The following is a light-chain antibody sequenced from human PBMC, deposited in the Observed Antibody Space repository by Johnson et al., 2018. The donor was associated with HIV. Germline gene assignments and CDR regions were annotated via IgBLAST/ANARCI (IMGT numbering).Light chain of an antibody. CDR1: SSNIENDY. CDR3: GTWDSSLSAYV. V-gene: IGLV1-51*01. CDR2: DNN. Sequence: HCVLSQPPSVSAAPGQKVTISCFGSSSNIENDYVSWYQQLPGTAPKLLIYDNNKRPSGIPDRFSGSKSGTSATLGITGLQTGDEADYYCGTWDSSLSAYVFGTGTKVTVL. J-gene: IGLJ1*01.